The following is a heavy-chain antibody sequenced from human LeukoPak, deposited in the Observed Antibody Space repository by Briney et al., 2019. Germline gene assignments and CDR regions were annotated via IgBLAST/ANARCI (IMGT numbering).Heavy chain of an antibody. CDR2: IGSGSSPI. CDR1: GFTFSTFG. D-gene: IGHD3-22*01. V-gene: IGHV3-48*02. J-gene: IGHJ4*02. Sequence: GGSLRLSCVASGFTFSTFGMNWVRQAPGKGLEWVSYIGSGSSPIYYADSVKGRFTMSRDNAKNSLYLQMNSLRDEDAAVYYCARASPSGYDYWGQGTLVTVSS. CDR3: ARASPSGYDY.